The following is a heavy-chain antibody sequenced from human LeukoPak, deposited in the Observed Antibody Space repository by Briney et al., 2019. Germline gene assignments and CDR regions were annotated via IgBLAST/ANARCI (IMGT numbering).Heavy chain of an antibody. CDR3: ARDEAGYCSSTSCYRFDY. D-gene: IGHD2-2*01. CDR2: ISSSSSTI. CDR1: GFTFSSYS. J-gene: IGHJ4*02. Sequence: GGSLRLSCAASGFTFSSYSMNWVRQATGKGLEWVSYISSSSSTIYYADSVKGRFTIYRDNGKNSLYLQMNSLRAEDTAVYYCARDEAGYCSSTSCYRFDYWGQGTLVTVSS. V-gene: IGHV3-48*01.